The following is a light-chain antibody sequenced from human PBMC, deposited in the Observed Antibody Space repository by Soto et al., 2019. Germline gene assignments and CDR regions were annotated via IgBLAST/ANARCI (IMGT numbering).Light chain of an antibody. J-gene: IGKJ1*01. Sequence: EIGLTQSPATLSLSPGERATLSCRASQSVSSYLAWYQQKPGQAPRLLIYDASNRATGIPARFSGSGSGTDFTLTISSLEPEDFAVYYCQQRSNWPPGFGQGTKVEIK. CDR1: QSVSSY. CDR3: QQRSNWPPG. CDR2: DAS. V-gene: IGKV3-11*01.